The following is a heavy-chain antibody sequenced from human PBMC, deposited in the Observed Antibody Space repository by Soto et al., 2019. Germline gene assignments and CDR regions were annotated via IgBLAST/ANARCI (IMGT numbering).Heavy chain of an antibody. D-gene: IGHD1-26*01. J-gene: IGHJ4*02. Sequence: QVQLQQWGAGLLKPSETLSLTCAVYGGSFSGYYWSWIRQPPGKGLEWIGEINHSGSTNYNTSLKSRVTISVDTSKNQLSLRLTSVTDADTAVYYCARGGEGANLWDWGQVTLVTVSS. V-gene: IGHV4-34*01. CDR3: ARGGEGANLWD. CDR1: GGSFSGYY. CDR2: INHSGST.